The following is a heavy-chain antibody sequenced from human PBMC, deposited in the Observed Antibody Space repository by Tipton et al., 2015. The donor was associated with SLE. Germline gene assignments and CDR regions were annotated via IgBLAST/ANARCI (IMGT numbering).Heavy chain of an antibody. J-gene: IGHJ6*02. CDR3: ARHYYGVDYYGWDV. D-gene: IGHD3-22*01. Sequence: LSLTCTVSGYSISSGEYWGWIRQPPGMGLEWIGRIYTSGSTNYNPSLKSRVTISVDTSKNQFSLKLSSVTAADTAVYYCARHYYGVDYYGWDVWGQGTTVTVSS. CDR1: GYSISSGEY. V-gene: IGHV4-38-2*02. CDR2: IYTSGST.